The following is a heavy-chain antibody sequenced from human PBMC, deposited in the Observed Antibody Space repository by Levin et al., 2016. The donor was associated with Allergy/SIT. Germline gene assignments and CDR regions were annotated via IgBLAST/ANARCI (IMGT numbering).Heavy chain of an antibody. CDR2: INHSGST. D-gene: IGHD3-10*01. J-gene: IGHJ4*02. V-gene: IGHV4-34*01. CDR3: ASYGSGSYRY. CDR1: GGSFSGYY. Sequence: SETLSLTCAVYGGSFSGYYWSWIRQPPGKGLEWIGEINHSGSTNYNPSLKSRVTISVDTSKNQFSLKLSSVTAADTAVYYCASYGSGSYRYWGQGTLVTVSS.